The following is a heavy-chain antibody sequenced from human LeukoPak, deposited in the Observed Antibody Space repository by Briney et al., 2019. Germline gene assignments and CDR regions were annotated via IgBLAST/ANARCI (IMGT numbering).Heavy chain of an antibody. CDR3: ARDLIAVAGTGYYGMDV. D-gene: IGHD6-19*01. CDR1: DGSMNNYY. Sequence: SETLSLTCTVSDGSMNNYYWSWIRQPAGKGLEWIGRIYASGSTDYNPSLKSRVTMSVDTSKNHFSLKLRSVTAADTAVYYCARDLIAVAGTGYYGMDVWGQGTTVTVSS. V-gene: IGHV4-4*07. CDR2: IYASGST. J-gene: IGHJ6*02.